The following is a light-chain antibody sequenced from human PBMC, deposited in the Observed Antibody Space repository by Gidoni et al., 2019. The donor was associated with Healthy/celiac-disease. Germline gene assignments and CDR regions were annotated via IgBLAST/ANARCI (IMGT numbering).Light chain of an antibody. CDR2: DAS. CDR3: QQYNSYLYT. CDR1: QSISSW. Sequence: DIQMTQSPSTLSASVGDRVTITCRASQSISSWLAWYQQKPGKAPKLLIYDASSVESGVPSRFSGSGSGTEFTITISSLQPDDFATYYCQQYNSYLYTFGQGTKLEIK. J-gene: IGKJ2*01. V-gene: IGKV1-5*01.